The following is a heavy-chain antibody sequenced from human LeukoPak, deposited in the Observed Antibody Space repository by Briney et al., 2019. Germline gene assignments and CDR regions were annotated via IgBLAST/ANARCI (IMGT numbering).Heavy chain of an antibody. D-gene: IGHD5-12*01. V-gene: IGHV4-39*07. CDR1: GGSISSSSYC. CDR3: ARVCCGYSGLDY. J-gene: IGHJ4*02. Sequence: PSETLSLTCTVSGGSISSSSYCWGWIRQPPGKGLEWIGSIYYSGSTYYNPSLKSRVTISVDTSKNQFSLKLSSVTAADTAVYYCARVCCGYSGLDYWGQGTLVTVSS. CDR2: IYYSGST.